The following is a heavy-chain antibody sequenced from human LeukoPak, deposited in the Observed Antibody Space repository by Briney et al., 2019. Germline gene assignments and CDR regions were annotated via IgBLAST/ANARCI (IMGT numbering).Heavy chain of an antibody. V-gene: IGHV3-23*01. J-gene: IGHJ4*02. D-gene: IGHD3-16*01. CDR3: AKDVADYVWGSYVGYFDY. CDR1: GFTFSSYS. Sequence: GGSLRLSCAASGFTFSSYSMNWVRQAPGKGLEWVSAISGSGGSTYYADSVKGRFTISRDNSKNTLYLQMNSLRAEDTAVYYCAKDVADYVWGSYVGYFDYWGQGTLVTVSS. CDR2: ISGSGGST.